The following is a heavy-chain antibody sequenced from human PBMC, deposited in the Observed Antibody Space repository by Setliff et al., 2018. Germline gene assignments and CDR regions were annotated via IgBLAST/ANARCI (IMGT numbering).Heavy chain of an antibody. CDR1: GYTFTSYA. V-gene: IGHV1-3*01. J-gene: IGHJ4*02. CDR2: FNAGNGNT. CDR3: ASTYYGSGSFDY. Sequence: VSVKVSCKASGYTFTSYAMHWVRQAPGQRLAWMGWFNAGNGNTKYSQRFQGRVTITRDTSASTAYMELSGLRSEDTAVYYCASTYYGSGSFDYWGQGTLVTVSS. D-gene: IGHD3-10*01.